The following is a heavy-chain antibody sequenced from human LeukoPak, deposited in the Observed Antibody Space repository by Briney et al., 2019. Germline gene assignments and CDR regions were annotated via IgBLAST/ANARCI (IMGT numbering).Heavy chain of an antibody. CDR2: INPNSGNT. CDR1: GYTFTGYC. V-gene: IGHV1-8*02. CDR3: ARPIAAAGTPPYYYYYYMDV. J-gene: IGHJ6*03. D-gene: IGHD6-13*01. Sequence: ASVKVSCKASGYTFTGYCMHWVRQAPGQGLEWMERINPNSGNTGYAQKFQGRVTMTRNTSISTAYMELSSLRSEDTAVYYCARPIAAAGTPPYYYYYYMDVWGKGTTVTVSS.